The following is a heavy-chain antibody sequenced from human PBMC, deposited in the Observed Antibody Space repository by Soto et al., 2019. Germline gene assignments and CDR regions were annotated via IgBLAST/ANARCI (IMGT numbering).Heavy chain of an antibody. CDR2: INAGNGNT. CDR3: GRDQSGIGYYVDWFDP. Sequence: QVQFMQSGAEVKKPGASVKVSCKASGYTFNSHAIHWVRQAPGQRPAWLGWINAGNGNTYYSEKFEGRVTFTRDTAATTVNMELTSLTSEDTAIYYCGRDQSGIGYYVDWFDPWGQGTLVTVSS. V-gene: IGHV1-3*01. D-gene: IGHD3-10*02. CDR1: GYTFNSHA. J-gene: IGHJ5*02.